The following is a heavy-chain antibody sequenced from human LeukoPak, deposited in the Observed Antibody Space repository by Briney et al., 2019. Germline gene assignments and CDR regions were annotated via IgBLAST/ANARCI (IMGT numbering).Heavy chain of an antibody. J-gene: IGHJ4*02. V-gene: IGHV3-9*01. Sequence: PGGSLRLSCAVSGFTFDDYAMHWVRQVPGKGLEWVSGINWNSDSIGYADSVKGRFTTSRDNAKNSLYLQMNSLRAEDTAVYYCARDLQEMGYFDWSSFGYWGQGTLVTVSS. CDR3: ARDLQEMGYFDWSSFGY. D-gene: IGHD3-9*01. CDR2: INWNSDSI. CDR1: GFTFDDYA.